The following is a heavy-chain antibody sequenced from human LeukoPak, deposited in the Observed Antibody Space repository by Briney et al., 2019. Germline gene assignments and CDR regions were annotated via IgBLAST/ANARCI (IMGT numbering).Heavy chain of an antibody. CDR1: GFTFNNYW. CDR2: IREDGSEK. Sequence: GGFLRLSCAASGFTFNNYWMMWVRQAPGKGLEWVANIREDGSEKNYVDSAKGRFTISRDNAKISLYLQMNSLRVEDTAVYYCATDRKVGTWDPRFDYWGQGTLVTVSS. J-gene: IGHJ4*02. CDR3: ATDRKVGTWDPRFDY. V-gene: IGHV3-7*01. D-gene: IGHD4-23*01.